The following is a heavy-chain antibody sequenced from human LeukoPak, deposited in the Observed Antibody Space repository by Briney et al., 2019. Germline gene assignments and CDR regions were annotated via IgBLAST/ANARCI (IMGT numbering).Heavy chain of an antibody. J-gene: IGHJ4*02. CDR1: GITLSNYG. CDR2: LSGSGGST. D-gene: IGHD3-22*01. V-gene: IGHV3-23*01. CDR3: AKRGVVIRVILVGFHKEAYYFDS. Sequence: GGSLRLSCAVSGITLSNYGMTWVRQAPGKGLEWVAGLSGSGGSTNYADSVKGRFTISRDNAKNTLYLRMNSLRAEDTAVYFCAKRGVVIRVILVGFHKEAYYFDSWGQGVLVTVSS.